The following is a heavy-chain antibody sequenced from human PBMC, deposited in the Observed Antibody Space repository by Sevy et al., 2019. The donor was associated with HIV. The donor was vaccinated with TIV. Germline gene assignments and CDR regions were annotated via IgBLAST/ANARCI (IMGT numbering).Heavy chain of an antibody. Sequence: KQSQTLSLTCAISGDSVSSNSAAWNWIRQSPSRGLEWLGRTYYRSKWYNDYAVSVKSRITINPDTSKNQFSLQLNSVTPEDTAVYYCARLGATTEPGSNWFDPWGQGTLVTVSS. CDR1: GDSVSSNSAA. V-gene: IGHV6-1*01. CDR3: ARLGATTEPGSNWFDP. CDR2: TYYRSKWYN. J-gene: IGHJ5*02. D-gene: IGHD5-12*01.